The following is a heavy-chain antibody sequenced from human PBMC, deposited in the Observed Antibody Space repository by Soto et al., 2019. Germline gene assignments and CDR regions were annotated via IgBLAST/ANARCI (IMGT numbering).Heavy chain of an antibody. J-gene: IGHJ6*02. CDR1: GFTFDDYT. CDR3: AKDIGGYCSGGSCYSGDNYYGMDV. V-gene: IGHV3-43*01. D-gene: IGHD2-15*01. Sequence: EVQLVESGGVVVQPGGSLRLSCAASGFTFDDYTMHWVRQAPGKGLEWVSLISWDGGSTYYADSVKGRFSISRDNSKNSLYLHMNSLRTEDTALYYCAKDIGGYCSGGSCYSGDNYYGMDVWGQGTTVTVSS. CDR2: ISWDGGST.